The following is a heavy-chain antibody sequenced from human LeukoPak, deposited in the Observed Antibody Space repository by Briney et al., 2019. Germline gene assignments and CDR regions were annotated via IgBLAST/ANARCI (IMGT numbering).Heavy chain of an antibody. Sequence: SVTVSCKASGGTFSSYAISWVRQAPGQGLEWMGGIIPIFGTANYAQKFQGRVTLTADKSTSTAYMELSSLRSEDTAVYYCARDTCSSTSCPLGYWGQGTLVTVSS. V-gene: IGHV1-69*06. CDR1: GGTFSSYA. D-gene: IGHD2-2*01. CDR3: ARDTCSSTSCPLGY. CDR2: IIPIFGTA. J-gene: IGHJ4*02.